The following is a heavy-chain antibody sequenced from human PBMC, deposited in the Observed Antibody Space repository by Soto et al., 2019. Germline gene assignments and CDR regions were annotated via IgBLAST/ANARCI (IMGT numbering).Heavy chain of an antibody. CDR2: FLPVFTTA. CDR3: ARDGVDVSRTTVRHGALDI. Sequence: QVQLVQSGAEVKKPGSSVKVSCKASGGSFSTYGISWVRQAPGQGLEWMGGFLPVFTTAKYAQKFQGRVSITADESTYTAYMELSSLRSEDTAVYFCARDGVDVSRTTVRHGALDIWGQGPVVTVSS. V-gene: IGHV1-69*01. CDR1: GGSFSTYG. D-gene: IGHD4-17*01. J-gene: IGHJ3*02.